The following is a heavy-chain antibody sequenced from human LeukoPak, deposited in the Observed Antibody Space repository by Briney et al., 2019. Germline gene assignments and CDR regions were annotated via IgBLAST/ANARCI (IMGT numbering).Heavy chain of an antibody. CDR2: INSDGSST. D-gene: IGHD2-2*01. V-gene: IGHV3-74*01. CDR1: GFTFSSYW. CDR3: AREEQYQLQKGYYYYMDV. J-gene: IGHJ6*03. Sequence: GGSLRLSCAASGFTFSSYWMHWVRQAPGKGLVWVSRINSDGSSTSYADSVKGRFTISRDNAKNTLYLQMSSLRAEDTAVYYCAREEQYQLQKGYYYYMDVWGKGTTVTVSS.